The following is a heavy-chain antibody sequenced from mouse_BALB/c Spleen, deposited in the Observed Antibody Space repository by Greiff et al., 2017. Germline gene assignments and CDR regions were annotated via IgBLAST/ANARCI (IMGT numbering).Heavy chain of an antibody. J-gene: IGHJ2*01. Sequence: EVKLVESGGGLVKPGGSLKLSCAASGFTFSSYAMSWVRQTPEKRLEWVASISSGGSTYYPDSVKGRFTISRDNARNILYLQMSSLRSEDTAMYYCARDYYGSSLPFDYWGQGTTLTVSS. CDR3: ARDYYGSSLPFDY. CDR1: GFTFSSYA. D-gene: IGHD1-1*01. CDR2: ISSGGST. V-gene: IGHV5-6-5*01.